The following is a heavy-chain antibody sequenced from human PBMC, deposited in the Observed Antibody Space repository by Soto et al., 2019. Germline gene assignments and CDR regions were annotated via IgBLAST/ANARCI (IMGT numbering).Heavy chain of an antibody. CDR1: GFRFKTFA. CDR3: AMDYYGSGSYIFDS. CDR2: ISGTDEST. D-gene: IGHD3-10*01. Sequence: HPGGSLRLSCAASGFRFKTFAMRWVRQAPGKGLEWVAGISGTDESTYYADSVKGRFTVSRDNSKNTLYLQIDNLRGEDTATYYCAMDYYGSGSYIFDSWGQGVQVTVSS. V-gene: IGHV3-23*01. J-gene: IGHJ4*02.